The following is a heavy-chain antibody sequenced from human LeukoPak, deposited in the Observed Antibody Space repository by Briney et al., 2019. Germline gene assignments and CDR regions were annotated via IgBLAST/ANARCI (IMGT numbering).Heavy chain of an antibody. V-gene: IGHV4-34*01. CDR3: ARRTGTYYYDSSGYSPWRYYFDY. D-gene: IGHD3-22*01. Sequence: SETLSLTCAVYGGSISGYYWSWIRQPPGKGLEWIGDINHSGTTNYSPSLKSRVTISVDTSKNQFSLKLSSVTAADTAVLYCARRTGTYYYDSSGYSPWRYYFDYWGQGTLVTVSS. CDR2: INHSGTT. J-gene: IGHJ4*02. CDR1: GGSISGYY.